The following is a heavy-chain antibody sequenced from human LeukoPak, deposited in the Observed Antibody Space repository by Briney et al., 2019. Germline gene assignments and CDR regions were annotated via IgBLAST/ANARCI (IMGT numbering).Heavy chain of an antibody. CDR3: ATVYSSSPLRPMDV. J-gene: IGHJ6*02. CDR2: ISGSGGGT. CDR1: GFTFNTYV. V-gene: IGHV3-23*01. D-gene: IGHD2-2*01. Sequence: GGALRLSCAVSGFTFNTYVMSLVRQAPGKGLEGVSAISGSGGGTYYVASVKGRFTISRDNSKNTLYLQMNSLRAEDTAVYYCATVYSSSPLRPMDVWGQGTTVTVSS.